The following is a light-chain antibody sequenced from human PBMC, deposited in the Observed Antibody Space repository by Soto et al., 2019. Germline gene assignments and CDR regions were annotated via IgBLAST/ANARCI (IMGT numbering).Light chain of an antibody. Sequence: QSALTQPASVSGSPGQSITIYCTGSTSDVGGFDYVAWYQQHPGKAPKVMIYEVTNRPSGVSPRFSGSKSGNTASLTISGLQAEDDADYYCSSYTSNSTVVFGGGTKLTVL. V-gene: IGLV2-14*01. CDR1: TSDVGGFDY. J-gene: IGLJ2*01. CDR3: SSYTSNSTVV. CDR2: EVT.